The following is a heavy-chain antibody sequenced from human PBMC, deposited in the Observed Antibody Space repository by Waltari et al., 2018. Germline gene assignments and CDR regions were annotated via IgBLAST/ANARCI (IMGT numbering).Heavy chain of an antibody. J-gene: IGHJ4*02. CDR3: VRGSNDWIGLDY. CDR1: GFTFRNYW. CDR2: INPDGRDT. V-gene: IGHV3-74*01. D-gene: IGHD3-9*01. Sequence: EVQLVESGGGLVQPGGSLRLSCAPSGFTFRNYWMHWVRQAPGKGLLCVSRINPDGRDTNYADSVKGRFTISRDNAKNTLYLQMNSLRGEDTAVYYCVRGSNDWIGLDYWGQGALVTVSS.